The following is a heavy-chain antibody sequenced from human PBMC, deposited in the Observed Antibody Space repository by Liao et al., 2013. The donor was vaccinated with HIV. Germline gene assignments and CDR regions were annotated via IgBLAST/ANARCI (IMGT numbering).Heavy chain of an antibody. J-gene: IGHJ4*02. Sequence: VQVQQWGAGLLKPSENLTLACAVYGGSFNNYYWTWIRQPPGRGWSGLGNSIMGEDANYNASLKSRVSISVDRSKNQFSLKLSSVTAADTAVYYCATLFGVRGGTYFDYWGQGTLVTVSS. D-gene: IGHD2-8*01. CDR3: ATLFGVRGGTYFDY. CDR2: SIMGEDA. V-gene: IGHV4-34*01. CDR1: GGSFNNYY.